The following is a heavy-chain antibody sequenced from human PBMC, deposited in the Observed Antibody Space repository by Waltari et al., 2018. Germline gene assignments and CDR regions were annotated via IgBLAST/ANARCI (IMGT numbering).Heavy chain of an antibody. J-gene: IGHJ4*02. V-gene: IGHV4-39*01. CDR1: GGSISSGSYY. CDR2: INHSGST. Sequence: QLQLQESGPGLVKPAETLSLTCTVSGGSISSGSYYWGWIRQPPGKGLEWIGEINHSGSTNYNPSLKSRVTISVDTSKNQFSLKLSSVTAADTAVYYCARHGPIHERWLQFDFDYWGQGTLVTVSS. CDR3: ARHGPIHERWLQFDFDY. D-gene: IGHD5-12*01.